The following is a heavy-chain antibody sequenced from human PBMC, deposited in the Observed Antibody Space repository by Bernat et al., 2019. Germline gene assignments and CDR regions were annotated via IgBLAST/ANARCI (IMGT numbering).Heavy chain of an antibody. CDR3: ARQKGAGGPHYDGMDV. Sequence: QLLLQESGPGLVKSSETLSLTCTVSGGPISSGDYHWGWVRLPPGKGLEWIASIHYTGATYYSPSLKSRLTISVDTSQNDVSLRLASVTAADTAVYYCARQKGAGGPHYDGMDVWGQGTRVTVSS. V-gene: IGHV4-39*01. D-gene: IGHD1-26*01. CDR1: GGPISSGDYH. J-gene: IGHJ6*02. CDR2: IHYTGAT.